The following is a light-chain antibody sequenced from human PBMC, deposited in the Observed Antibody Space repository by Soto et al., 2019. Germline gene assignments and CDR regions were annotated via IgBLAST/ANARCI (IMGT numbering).Light chain of an antibody. CDR3: QQYDSYSWT. CDR2: DSS. CDR1: QSISRW. J-gene: IGKJ1*01. V-gene: IGKV1-5*01. Sequence: DIQMTSSPSPLSASVGDRVTITCWAIQSISRWLAWYQQKPGKAPNLLIYDSSNLQSGVPSRFSGSGSVTEFTRTITSLQPDDFAPYSCQQYDSYSWTFGQGIAVEIK.